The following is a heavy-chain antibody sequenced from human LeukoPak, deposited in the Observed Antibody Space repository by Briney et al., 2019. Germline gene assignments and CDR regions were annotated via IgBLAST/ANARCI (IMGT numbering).Heavy chain of an antibody. Sequence: GGSLRLSCAASGFTFSSYAMNWVRQAPGKGLEWVSSISASGGTTYYADSVKGLFTISRDISKNTLYLQMNSLRAEDTALYYCAKNYYDSSGHFDHWGQGTLVTVSS. CDR2: ISASGGTT. D-gene: IGHD3-22*01. CDR1: GFTFSSYA. CDR3: AKNYYDSSGHFDH. V-gene: IGHV3-23*01. J-gene: IGHJ4*02.